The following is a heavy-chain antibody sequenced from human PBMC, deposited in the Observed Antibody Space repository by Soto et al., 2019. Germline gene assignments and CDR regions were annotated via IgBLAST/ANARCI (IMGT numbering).Heavy chain of an antibody. V-gene: IGHV3-9*01. J-gene: IGHJ5*02. CDR3: AKDFIDILSPSRFDP. Sequence: SLRLSFAASGFTFDDYSMHWVRQAPGKGLEWVSGISCNSGSIGYADSVKGRFTISRDNAKNSLYLQMNSLRAEDTALYYCAKDFIDILSPSRFDPWGQGTLVTVSS. D-gene: IGHD2-21*01. CDR1: GFTFDDYS. CDR2: ISCNSGSI.